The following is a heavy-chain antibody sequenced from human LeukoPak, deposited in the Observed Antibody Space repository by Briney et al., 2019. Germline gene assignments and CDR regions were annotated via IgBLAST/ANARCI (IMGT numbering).Heavy chain of an antibody. J-gene: IGHJ3*02. CDR1: GFTFSDYY. Sequence: GGSLRLSCAASGFTFSDYYMSWIRQAPGKGLEWVSYISSSGSTIYYADSVKGRFTISRDNAKNSLYLQTNSLRAEDTAVYYCARVSVLYPDAFDIWGQGTMVTVSS. CDR3: ARVSVLYPDAFDI. D-gene: IGHD2-2*02. CDR2: ISSSGSTI. V-gene: IGHV3-11*04.